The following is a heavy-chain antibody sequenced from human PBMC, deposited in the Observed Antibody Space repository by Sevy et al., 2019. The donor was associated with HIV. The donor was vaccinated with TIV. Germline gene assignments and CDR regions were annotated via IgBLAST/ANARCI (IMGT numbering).Heavy chain of an antibody. CDR3: AKDRRFLGWLLGGGMDV. V-gene: IGHV3-23*01. CDR1: GFTFSGYA. Sequence: GGSLRLSCAASGFTFSGYAMNWVRQAPGMGLEWVSAISGSGGSTYYADSVKGRFTISRDNSKNTLYLQMNSLRAEDTAVYYCAKDRRFLGWLLGGGMDVWGQGTTVTVSS. D-gene: IGHD3-3*01. J-gene: IGHJ6*02. CDR2: ISGSGGST.